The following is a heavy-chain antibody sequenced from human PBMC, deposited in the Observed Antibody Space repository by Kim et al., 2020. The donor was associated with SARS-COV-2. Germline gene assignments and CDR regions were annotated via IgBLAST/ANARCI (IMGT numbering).Heavy chain of an antibody. V-gene: IGHV1-46*01. CDR1: GYTFTSYY. D-gene: IGHD4-4*01. CDR2: INPSGGST. CDR3: ARENWDYSNYGGLDRTIDP. Sequence: ASVKVSCKASGYTFTSYYMHWVRQAPGQGLEWMGIINPSGGSTSYAQKFQGRVTMTRDTSTSTVYMELSSLRSEDTAVYYCARENWDYSNYGGLDRTIDPWGQGTLVTVSS. J-gene: IGHJ5*02.